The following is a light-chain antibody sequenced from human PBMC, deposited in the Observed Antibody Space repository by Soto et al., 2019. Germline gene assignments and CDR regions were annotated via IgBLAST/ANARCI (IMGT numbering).Light chain of an antibody. CDR2: DVS. CDR3: SLYQRGFYF. J-gene: IGLJ1*01. Sequence: QSVLTQPASVSGSPGQSITISCTGTSSDVGGYNYVSWYQQHPGKAPKLMIYDVSDRPSGVSNRFSGSKSGNTASLTISGLEVEEEVIYYCSLYQRGFYFFGAGTKATVL. V-gene: IGLV2-14*01. CDR1: SSDVGGYNY.